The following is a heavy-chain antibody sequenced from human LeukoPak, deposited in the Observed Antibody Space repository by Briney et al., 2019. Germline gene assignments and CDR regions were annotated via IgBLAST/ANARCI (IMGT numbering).Heavy chain of an antibody. CDR3: AVEPLGGDYVCYFDY. V-gene: IGHV3-30*03. Sequence: GMSLRLSCAASGFTFSTYGMHWVRQAPGKGLEWVAFISYDGSNKYYADSVKGRFTISRDNSKNTLYLQMNSLRAEDTAVYYCAVEPLGGDYVCYFDYWGQGTLVTVSS. J-gene: IGHJ4*02. CDR2: ISYDGSNK. CDR1: GFTFSTYG. D-gene: IGHD3-16*01.